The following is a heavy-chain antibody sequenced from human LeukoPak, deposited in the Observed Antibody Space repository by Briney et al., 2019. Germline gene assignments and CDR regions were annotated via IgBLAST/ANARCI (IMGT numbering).Heavy chain of an antibody. J-gene: IGHJ4*02. CDR1: GFTFSSYS. Sequence: GGSLRLSCAASGFTFSSYSMNWVRQAPGKGLEWVSSISSSSSYIYYADSVKGRFTISRDDAKNLLYLDMNSLGAEDTAVYYCARGHTAVTRHFDFWGQGTLVTVSS. CDR3: ARGHTAVTRHFDF. V-gene: IGHV3-21*01. CDR2: ISSSSSYI. D-gene: IGHD4-17*01.